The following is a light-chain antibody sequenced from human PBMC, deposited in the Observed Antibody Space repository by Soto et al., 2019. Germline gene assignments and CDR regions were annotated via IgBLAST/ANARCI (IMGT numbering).Light chain of an antibody. CDR1: SSDVGGYNY. J-gene: IGLJ1*01. CDR2: DVS. Sequence: QSALTQPASVSGSPGQSITISCTGTSSDVGGYNYVSWYQQHPGKAPKLMSYDVSNRPSGVSNRFSGSKSGNTASLTISWLQAEDEADYYCRSYTSSSTHVFGTGTKVTVL. CDR3: RSYTSSSTHV. V-gene: IGLV2-14*01.